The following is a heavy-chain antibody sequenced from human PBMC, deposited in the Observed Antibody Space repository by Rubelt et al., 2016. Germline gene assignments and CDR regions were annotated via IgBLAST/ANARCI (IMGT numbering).Heavy chain of an antibody. CDR1: GYTLTELS. V-gene: IGHV1-24*01. Sequence: QVQLVQSGAEVKKPGASVKVSCKVSGYTLTELSMHWVRQAPGKGLEWMGGFDPEDGETWYAMRFHGGVTMTEVTSTAAAYMEGSCRGAEDTAVDYCATDVQWLVGGSDSWGQGTLVTVSS. CDR2: FDPEDGET. J-gene: IGHJ4*02. D-gene: IGHD6-19*01. CDR3: ATDVQWLVGGSDS.